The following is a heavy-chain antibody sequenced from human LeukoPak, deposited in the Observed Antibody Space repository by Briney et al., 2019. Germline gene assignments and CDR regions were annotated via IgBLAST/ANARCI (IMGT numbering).Heavy chain of an antibody. D-gene: IGHD6-19*01. CDR1: GFTFSDYY. V-gene: IGHV3-11*01. CDR2: ISSSGSTI. J-gene: IGHJ4*02. Sequence: GGSLRLSCAASGFTFSDYYMSWIRQAPGKGLEWVSYISSSGSTIYYADSVKGRFTISRDNAKNSLYLQMNSLRAEDTAVYYCARDYLTLSSGWFFDYWGQGTLVTVSS. CDR3: ARDYLTLSSGWFFDY.